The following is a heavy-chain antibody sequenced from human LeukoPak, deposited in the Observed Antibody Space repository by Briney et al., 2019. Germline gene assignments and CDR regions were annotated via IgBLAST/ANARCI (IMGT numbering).Heavy chain of an antibody. CDR2: IHHDVSKK. J-gene: IGHJ4*01. CDR1: GFIFSNYG. V-gene: IGHV3-30*02. D-gene: IGHD2/OR15-2a*01. CDR3: AKDQCSTPSCDGSPGD. Sequence: GGSPRLSCAASGFIFSNYGMHWVRQAPGKGLEWVAFIHHDVSKKFYADSVKGRFTISKDNSKNTLYPQMNSLGAEDTAVYYCAKDQCSTPSCDGSPGDWGHGTMVTGSS.